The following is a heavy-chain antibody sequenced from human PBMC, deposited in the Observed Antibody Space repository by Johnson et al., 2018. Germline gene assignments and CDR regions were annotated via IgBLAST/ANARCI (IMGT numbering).Heavy chain of an antibody. CDR1: GLTFSSSA. Sequence: EVQLVESGGGLVQPGGSLRLSCAASGLTFSSSAMNWVRQAPGKGLEWVSAISGSGASTYYADSVKGRFTISSDNSKNTLYLQRDSLKAEDTAVYYCAKDRPHGYWGQGTLVTVSS. CDR2: ISGSGAST. J-gene: IGHJ4*02. CDR3: AKDRPHGY. V-gene: IGHV3-23*04.